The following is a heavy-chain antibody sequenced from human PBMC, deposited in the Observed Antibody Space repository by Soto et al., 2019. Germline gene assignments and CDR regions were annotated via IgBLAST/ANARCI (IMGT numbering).Heavy chain of an antibody. CDR3: ARGRLVVVVPAAPPYYYYYMDV. CDR2: INHSGST. D-gene: IGHD2-2*01. J-gene: IGHJ6*03. Sequence: SETLSLTCAVHGGSFSGYYWSWIRQPPEKGLEWIGEINHSGSTNYNPSLKSRVTISVDTSKNQFSLKLSSVTAADTAVYYCARGRLVVVVPAAPPYYYYYMDVWGKGTTVTVSS. CDR1: GGSFSGYY. V-gene: IGHV4-34*01.